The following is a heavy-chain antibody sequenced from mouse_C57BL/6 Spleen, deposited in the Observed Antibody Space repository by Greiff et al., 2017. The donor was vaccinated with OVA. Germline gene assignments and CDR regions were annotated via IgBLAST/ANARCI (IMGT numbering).Heavy chain of an antibody. J-gene: IGHJ1*03. CDR2: IDPNSGGT. V-gene: IGHV1-72*01. D-gene: IGHD1-1*01. Sequence: VQLQQPGAELVKPGASVKLSCKASGYTFTSYWMHWVKQRPGRGLEWIGRIDPNSGGTKYNEKFKSKATLTVDKPSSTAYMPLSSLTSEDSAVYYCARGAYYYGSSYWYFDVWGTGTTVTVSS. CDR1: GYTFTSYW. CDR3: ARGAYYYGSSYWYFDV.